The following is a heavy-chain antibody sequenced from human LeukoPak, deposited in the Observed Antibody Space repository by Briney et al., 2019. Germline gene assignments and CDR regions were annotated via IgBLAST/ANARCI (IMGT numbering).Heavy chain of an antibody. CDR2: IYYSGSI. J-gene: IGHJ6*04. Sequence: SQTLSLTCTVSGGSISSGGYYWSWIRQHPGKGLEWIGYIYYSGSIYYNPSLKSRVTISVDTSKNQFSLKLSSVTAADTAVYYCARDQYCSSTSCPSYYYYGMDVWGKGTTVTVSS. D-gene: IGHD2-2*01. CDR1: GGSISSGGYY. V-gene: IGHV4-31*03. CDR3: ARDQYCSSTSCPSYYYYGMDV.